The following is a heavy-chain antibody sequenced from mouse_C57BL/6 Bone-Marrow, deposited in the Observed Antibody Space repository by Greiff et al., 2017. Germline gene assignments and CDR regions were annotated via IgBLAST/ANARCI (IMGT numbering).Heavy chain of an antibody. CDR1: GFNIKDDY. D-gene: IGHD1-1*01. V-gene: IGHV14-4*01. CDR3: STVVHY. CDR2: IDPENGDP. J-gene: IGHJ2*01. Sequence: EVKLVESGAELVRPGASVKLSCTASGFNIKDDYMHWVKQRPEQGLEWIGWIDPENGDPEYASKFQGKATITADTSSNTAYLQLSSLTSADTAVYYCSTVVHYWGQGTTLTVSS.